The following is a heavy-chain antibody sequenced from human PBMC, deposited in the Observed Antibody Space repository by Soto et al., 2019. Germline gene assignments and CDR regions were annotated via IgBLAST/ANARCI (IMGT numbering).Heavy chain of an antibody. CDR2: ISGSGGST. D-gene: IGHD2-15*01. CDR3: AKTGGCGGGSCSRGYYGMDV. V-gene: IGHV3-23*01. Sequence: GGSLRLSCAASGFTFSSYAMSWVRQAPGKGLEWVSAISGSGGSTYYADSVKGRFTISRDNSKNTLYLQMNSLRAEDTAAYYCAKTGGCGGGSCSRGYYGMDVSRQGTTVTV. CDR1: GFTFSSYA. J-gene: IGHJ6*02.